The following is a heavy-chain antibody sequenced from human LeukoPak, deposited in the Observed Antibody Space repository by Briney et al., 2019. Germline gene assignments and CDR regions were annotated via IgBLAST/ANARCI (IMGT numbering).Heavy chain of an antibody. Sequence: ASVKVSCKASGYTFTSYGISWVRQAPGQGLEWMGWISAYNGNTNYAQKLQGRVTMTTDTSTSTAYMELRSLRSDDTAVYYCASIPDRANWFDPWGQGTLVTVSS. CDR1: GYTFTSYG. CDR2: ISAYNGNT. CDR3: ASIPDRANWFDP. V-gene: IGHV1-18*01. J-gene: IGHJ5*02.